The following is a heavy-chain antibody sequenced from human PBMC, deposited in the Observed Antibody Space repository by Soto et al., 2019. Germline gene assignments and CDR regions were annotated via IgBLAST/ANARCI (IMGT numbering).Heavy chain of an antibody. J-gene: IGHJ6*02. Sequence: QVQLVESGGGVVQPGRSLRLSCAASGFTFSSYGMHWVRQAPGKGLEWVAVISFDGINKFYADSVKGRFTISVDKSKNSLHLQMNSLRAEDTAVDYCAKPCPAGTPWDYYYGMDVWGQGTTVTVSS. CDR1: GFTFSSYG. D-gene: IGHD6-13*01. CDR3: AKPCPAGTPWDYYYGMDV. CDR2: ISFDGINK. V-gene: IGHV3-30*18.